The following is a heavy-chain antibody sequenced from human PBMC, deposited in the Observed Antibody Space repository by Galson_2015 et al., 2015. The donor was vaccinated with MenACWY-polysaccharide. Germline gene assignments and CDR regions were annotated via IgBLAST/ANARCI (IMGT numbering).Heavy chain of an antibody. D-gene: IGHD6-13*01. V-gene: IGHV3-11*01. Sequence: SLRLSCAASGFTFSDYYMRWLRQAPGKGLEWVSYISSSGSTIYYADSVKGRFTISRDNAKNSLYLQMNSLRAEDTAVYYCARGIVWGIAAAGEYYFDYWGQGTLVTVSA. CDR2: ISSSGSTI. CDR3: ARGIVWGIAAAGEYYFDY. CDR1: GFTFSDYY. J-gene: IGHJ4*02.